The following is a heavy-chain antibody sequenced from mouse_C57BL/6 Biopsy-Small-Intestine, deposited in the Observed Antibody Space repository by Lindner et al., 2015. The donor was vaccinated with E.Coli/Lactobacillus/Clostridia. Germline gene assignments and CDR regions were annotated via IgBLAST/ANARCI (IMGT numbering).Heavy chain of an antibody. CDR3: TTLGDY. CDR1: GFNINGDY. J-gene: IGHJ4*01. V-gene: IGHV14-4*01. CDR2: IDPAHGYT. Sequence: VQLQESGAELVRPGASVKLSCTASGFNINGDYMHWVKQRPEQGLEWIGRIDPAHGYTKYAPKFQDKATITADTSSNTAYLQLSSLTSEDTAVYYCTTLGDYWGQGTSVTVSS.